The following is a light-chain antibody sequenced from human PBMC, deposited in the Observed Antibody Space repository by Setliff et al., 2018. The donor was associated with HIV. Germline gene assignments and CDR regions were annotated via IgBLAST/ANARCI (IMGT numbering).Light chain of an antibody. J-gene: IGLJ3*02. CDR1: TGAVTSGHY. Sequence: QAVVTQEPSLTVSPEGTVTLTCGSSTGAVTSGHYPYWFRQKPGQAPRTLIHDTNNKQSWTPARFSGSLLGGKAALTLSGAQPEDEAAYYCFLSYSGARRVFGGGTKVTVL. CDR2: DTN. V-gene: IGLV7-46*01. CDR3: FLSYSGARRV.